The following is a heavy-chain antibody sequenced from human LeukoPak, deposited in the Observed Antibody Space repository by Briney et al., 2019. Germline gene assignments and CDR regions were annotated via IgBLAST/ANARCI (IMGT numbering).Heavy chain of an antibody. Sequence: SETLSLTCTVSGGSISNYYWTWIRQPPGEGLECIGYIHYSGSTNYNPSLKSRVTISVDTSKNQFSLKVSSVTAADTALYYCARHRRGEFDYWGQGTLVTVSS. V-gene: IGHV4-59*08. D-gene: IGHD3-16*01. CDR1: GGSISNYY. J-gene: IGHJ4*02. CDR2: IHYSGST. CDR3: ARHRRGEFDY.